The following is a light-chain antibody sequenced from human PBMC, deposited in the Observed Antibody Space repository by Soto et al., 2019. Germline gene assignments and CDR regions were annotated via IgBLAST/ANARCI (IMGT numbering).Light chain of an antibody. V-gene: IGKV1-5*03. Sequence: IQMTQSPSTLSASVGDRVSITCRASQTIFSWLAWYQQKPGKAPNLLIYKASSLESGVPSRYSGSGSGTEFTLTISGLQHDDFVAYYCQQYNSYPYSFGQGTKLEIK. CDR3: QQYNSYPYS. CDR1: QTIFSW. J-gene: IGKJ2*03. CDR2: KAS.